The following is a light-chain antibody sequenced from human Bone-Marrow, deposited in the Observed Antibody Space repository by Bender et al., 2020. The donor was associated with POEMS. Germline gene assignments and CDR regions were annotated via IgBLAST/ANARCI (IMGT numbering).Light chain of an antibody. CDR2: QDR. CDR3: QAWDSDTQL. V-gene: IGLV3-1*01. CDR1: ELGDRF. Sequence: SYELTQPPSVSVSPGQTAIITCSGDELGDRFTCWYQQKPGRSPVLVIYQDRERPSGIPERFSGSNSGNTATLTISGTQAIDEADYYCQAWDSDTQLFGGGTKLTVL. J-gene: IGLJ2*01.